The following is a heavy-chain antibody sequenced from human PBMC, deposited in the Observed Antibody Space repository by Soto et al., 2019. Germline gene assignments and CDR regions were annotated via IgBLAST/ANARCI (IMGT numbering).Heavy chain of an antibody. CDR1: GSTFSSYA. V-gene: IGHV3-23*01. J-gene: IGHJ3*01. CDR3: VRELGYCSGGNCYMDGAFDF. CDR2: ISGSGDST. Sequence: EVQLWESGGGLVQPGGSLRLSCAASGSTFSSYAMSWVRQAPGKGLEWVSVISGSGDSTYYADSVKGRFTISRDHSKNALYVQENSQRAEDTAEYYCVRELGYCSGGNCYMDGAFDFWGQGTMVTVSS. D-gene: IGHD2-15*01.